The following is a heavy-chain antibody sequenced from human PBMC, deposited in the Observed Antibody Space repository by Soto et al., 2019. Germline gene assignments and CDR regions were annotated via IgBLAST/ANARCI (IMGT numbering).Heavy chain of an antibody. CDR3: AKDLGPPVRSHYPYWYFDV. J-gene: IGHJ2*01. V-gene: IGHV3-53*01. D-gene: IGHD3-10*01. Sequence: DVQLVESGGGLIQPGGSLRLSCVASGLTVSGKKYMAWVRQAPGKGPEWVSGVYDLDGTYYADSVKGRLTISRDNSNNTLYLQMNSLRAEDTAVYYCAKDLGPPVRSHYPYWYFDVWGRGTLVTVSS. CDR1: GLTVSGKKY. CDR2: VYDLDGT.